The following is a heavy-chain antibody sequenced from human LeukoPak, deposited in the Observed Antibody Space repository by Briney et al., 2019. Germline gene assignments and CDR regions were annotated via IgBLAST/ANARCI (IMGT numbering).Heavy chain of an antibody. CDR3: ANRYYYGSGSSYYYYYYMDV. V-gene: IGHV3-20*04. D-gene: IGHD3-10*01. J-gene: IGHJ6*03. CDR2: INWNGGST. CDR1: GFTFYDYG. Sequence: GGSLRLSCAASGFTFYDYGMSWVRQAPGKGLEWGSGINWNGGSTGYADSVKGRFTISRDNSKNTLYLQMNSLRADDTAVYYCANRYYYGSGSSYYYYYYMDVWGKGTTVTISS.